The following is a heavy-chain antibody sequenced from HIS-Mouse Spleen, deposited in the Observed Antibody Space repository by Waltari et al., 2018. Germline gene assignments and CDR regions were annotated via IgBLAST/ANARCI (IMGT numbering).Heavy chain of an antibody. CDR2: IYSGGST. D-gene: IGHD3-10*01. J-gene: IGHJ4*02. Sequence: EGQLVESGGGLIQPGGSLRLACAASGFTVTSNYMSWVRQAPGKGLEWVSVIYSGGSTYYADSVKGRFTISRDNSKNTLYLQMNSLRAEDMAVYYCASSGYGSGSYYYWGQGTLVTVSS. CDR1: GFTVTSNY. CDR3: ASSGYGSGSYYY. V-gene: IGHV3-53*01.